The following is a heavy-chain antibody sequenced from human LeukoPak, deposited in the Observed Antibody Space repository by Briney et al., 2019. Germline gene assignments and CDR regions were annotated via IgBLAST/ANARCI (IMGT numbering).Heavy chain of an antibody. CDR2: INHSGST. J-gene: IGHJ4*02. Sequence: SETLSLTCAVYGGSFSGYYWSWIRQPPGKGLEWIGEINHSGSTNYNPSLKSRVTISVDTSKNQFSLKLSSVTAADTAVYYCARGPRPGVVVVAATGYFDYWGQGTLVTVSS. V-gene: IGHV4-34*01. CDR1: GGSFSGYY. CDR3: ARGPRPGVVVVAATGYFDY. D-gene: IGHD2-15*01.